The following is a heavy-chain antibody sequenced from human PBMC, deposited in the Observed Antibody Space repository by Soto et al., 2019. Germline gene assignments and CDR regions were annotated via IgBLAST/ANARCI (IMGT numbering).Heavy chain of an antibody. CDR1: GFTFSSHA. CDR2: IRGSGDST. CDR3: AKRAWGSFYFDY. V-gene: IGHV3-23*01. J-gene: IGHJ4*02. Sequence: PGGSLRLSCAASGFTFSSHAMSWVRQAPGKGLEWVSSIRGSGDSTYYADSVKGRFTISRDNSKNTLYLQMNSLRAEDTALYYCAKRAWGSFYFDYWGQGTLVTVSS. D-gene: IGHD7-27*01.